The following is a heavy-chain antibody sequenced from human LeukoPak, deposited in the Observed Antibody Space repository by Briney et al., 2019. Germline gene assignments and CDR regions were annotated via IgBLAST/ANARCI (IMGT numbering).Heavy chain of an antibody. CDR1: GGSISSYY. D-gene: IGHD3-3*01. J-gene: IGHJ4*02. V-gene: IGHV4-59*12. Sequence: SETLSLTCTVSGGSISSYYWSWIRQPPGKGLEWIGYIYYRVTSDYNPSLKSRVTMSVDMSTRQISLKLSSVTAADTAVYYCARGPYDFWSGYYTNWGQGTLVTVSS. CDR3: ARGPYDFWSGYYTN. CDR2: IYYRVTS.